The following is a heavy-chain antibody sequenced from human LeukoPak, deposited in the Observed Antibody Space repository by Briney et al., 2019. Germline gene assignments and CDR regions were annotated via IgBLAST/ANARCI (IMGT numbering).Heavy chain of an antibody. CDR3: ARVAAAGGDNWFDP. V-gene: IGHV4-59*01. CDR1: GGSISSYY. D-gene: IGHD6-13*01. CDR2: ISYSGST. J-gene: IGHJ5*02. Sequence: SETLSLTCTVSGGSISSYYWSWIRQPPGKGLEWIGYISYSGSTNFNPYIKSRVTISVDTSKNQFSLKLSSVTAADTAVYYCARVAAAGGDNWFDPWGQGTLVTVSS.